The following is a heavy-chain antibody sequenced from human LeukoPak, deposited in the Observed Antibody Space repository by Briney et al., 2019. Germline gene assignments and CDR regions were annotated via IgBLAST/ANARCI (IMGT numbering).Heavy chain of an antibody. CDR1: GFTFSSYE. J-gene: IGHJ1*01. CDR2: ISSSGSNM. V-gene: IGHV3-48*03. CDR3: APDGYY. D-gene: IGHD6-13*01. Sequence: PGGSLRLSCAASGFTFSSYEMNWVRQAPGKGLEWVSYISSSGSNMYYADSVKGRFTISRDNAGNSLYLQMNSLRAEDTAVHYCAPDGYYWGQGTLVTVSS.